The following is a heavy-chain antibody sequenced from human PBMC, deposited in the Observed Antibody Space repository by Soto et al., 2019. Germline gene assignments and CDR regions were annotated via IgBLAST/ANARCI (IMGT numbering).Heavy chain of an antibody. CDR3: AIPSSSWSFYYNGLDV. CDR2: IYPGGST. J-gene: IGHJ6*02. CDR1: GGSVSGYY. V-gene: IGHV4-34*01. Sequence: SETLSLTCAVSGGSVSGYYWSWIRQPPGKGLEWIGEIYPGGSTNYNLSLKSRVTISVDTSKNQFSLKLASVTAADTAVYYCAIPSSSWSFYYNGLDVWGQGTTVTVPS. D-gene: IGHD6-13*01.